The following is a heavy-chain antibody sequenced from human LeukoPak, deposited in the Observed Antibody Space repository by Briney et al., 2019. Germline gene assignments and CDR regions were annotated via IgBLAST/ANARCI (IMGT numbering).Heavy chain of an antibody. J-gene: IGHJ3*02. CDR3: ASLYYDFWSGYYDAFDI. Sequence: SETLSLTCAVSGYSISSGYYWGWIQQPPGKGLEWIGSIYHSGSTYYNPSLKSRVTISVDTSKNQFSLKLSSVTAADTAVYYCASLYYDFWSGYYDAFDIWGQGTMVTVSS. D-gene: IGHD3-3*01. CDR2: IYHSGST. CDR1: GYSISSGYY. V-gene: IGHV4-38-2*01.